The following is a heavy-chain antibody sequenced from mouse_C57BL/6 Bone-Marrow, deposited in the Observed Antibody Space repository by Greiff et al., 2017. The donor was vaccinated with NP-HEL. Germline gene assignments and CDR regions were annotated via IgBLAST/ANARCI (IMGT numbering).Heavy chain of an antibody. CDR1: GYTFTSYG. CDR3: ATPWFAY. CDR2: IYPRSGNT. V-gene: IGHV1-81*01. J-gene: IGHJ3*01. Sequence: VQLQQSGAELARPGASVKLSCKASGYTFTSYGISWVKQRTRQGLEWIGEIYPRSGNTYYNEKFKGKATLTADKSSSTAYMELRSLTSEDSAVYFCATPWFAYWGQGTLVTVSA.